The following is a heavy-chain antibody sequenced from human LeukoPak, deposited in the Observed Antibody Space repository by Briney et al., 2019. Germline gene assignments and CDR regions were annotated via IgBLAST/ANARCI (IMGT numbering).Heavy chain of an antibody. V-gene: IGHV3-23*01. D-gene: IGHD6-19*01. CDR3: AKRDSTGWYSDY. Sequence: GGSLRLSCAASGFTFSNAWMNWVRQAPGKGLEWVSTISGSGVSTYYADSVKGRFTISRDNSKNTLYLQMKSLRAEDTAVYYCAKRDSTGWYSDYWGQGTLVTVSS. CDR1: GFTFSNAW. J-gene: IGHJ4*02. CDR2: ISGSGVST.